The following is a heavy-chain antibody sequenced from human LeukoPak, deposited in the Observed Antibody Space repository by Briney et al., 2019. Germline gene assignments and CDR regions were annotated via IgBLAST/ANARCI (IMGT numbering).Heavy chain of an antibody. D-gene: IGHD3-3*01. CDR3: ARSTIFGAPFDP. J-gene: IGHJ5*02. Sequence: GGSLRLSCAASGFTFSSYGMHWVRQAPGKGLEWVAVISYDGSNIYYADSVKGRFTISRDISKNTLYLQMNSLRLEDTAVYYCARSTIFGAPFDPWGQGSLVTVSS. CDR1: GFTFSSYG. V-gene: IGHV3-30*19. CDR2: ISYDGSNI.